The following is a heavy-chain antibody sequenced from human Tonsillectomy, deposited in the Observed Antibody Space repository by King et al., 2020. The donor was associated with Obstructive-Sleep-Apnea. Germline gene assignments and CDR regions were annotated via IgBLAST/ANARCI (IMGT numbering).Heavy chain of an antibody. J-gene: IGHJ2*01. D-gene: IGHD3-22*01. V-gene: IGHV4-39*01. CDR1: GGSISSSSYY. CDR2: IYYSWST. Sequence: LQLQESGPGLVKPSETLSLTCTVSGGSISSSSYYWGWIRQPPGKGLGWIGSIYYSWSTYYNPSLKSRVTISVDTSKNQFSLKLSSVTAADTAVYYCAAYYYDSSGYYSDWYFDLWGRGTLVTVSS. CDR3: AAYYYDSSGYYSDWYFDL.